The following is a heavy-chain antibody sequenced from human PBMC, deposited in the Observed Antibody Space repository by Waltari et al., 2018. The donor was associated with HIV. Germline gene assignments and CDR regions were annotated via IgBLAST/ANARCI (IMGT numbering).Heavy chain of an antibody. CDR2: IRSKTYGGTT. Sequence: EVQLVESGGGLVQPGRSLRLSCAASGVSFGDYSMGWVRQAPGKGLEWVGFIRSKTYGGTTEYAASVKGRFTISRDDSKSIAYLQMNSLKTEDTAVYYCTKAVAGFYYFDYWGQGTQVTVSS. D-gene: IGHD6-19*01. CDR3: TKAVAGFYYFDY. CDR1: GVSFGDYS. V-gene: IGHV3-49*04. J-gene: IGHJ4*02.